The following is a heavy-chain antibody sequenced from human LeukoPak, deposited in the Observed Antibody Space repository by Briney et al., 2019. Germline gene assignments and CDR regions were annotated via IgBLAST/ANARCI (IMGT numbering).Heavy chain of an antibody. D-gene: IGHD6-19*01. CDR2: IGWNSGSI. V-gene: IGHV3-9*01. J-gene: IGHJ4*02. CDR1: GFTFDDYA. CDR3: AKDFSSGWLNYFDY. Sequence: GGSLRLSCAASGFTFDDYAMHWVRPAPGKGLEWVSGIGWNSGSISYADSVKGRFTISRDNAKNSLYLQMNSLRAEDTAFYCAKDFSSGWLNYFDYWGQGTLVTVSS.